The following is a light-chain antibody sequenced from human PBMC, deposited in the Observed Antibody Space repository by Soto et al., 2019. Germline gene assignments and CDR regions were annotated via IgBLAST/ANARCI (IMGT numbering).Light chain of an antibody. V-gene: IGKV3-11*01. CDR1: QSVTNS. Sequence: ELVLTQSAATLSWSPGERATLSCRASQSVTNSLAWYQQKPGQAPRLLVYDASNRATGIPTRFSGSLYGTDFNLTISNLEPEDFAVYYCQQHISWPLTFGGGTKVDIK. J-gene: IGKJ4*01. CDR3: QQHISWPLT. CDR2: DAS.